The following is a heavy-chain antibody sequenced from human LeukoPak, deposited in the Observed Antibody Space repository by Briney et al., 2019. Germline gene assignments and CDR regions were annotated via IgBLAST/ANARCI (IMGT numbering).Heavy chain of an antibody. D-gene: IGHD5-12*01. Sequence: SETLSLTCSVSGDSISSGRYHWSWIRQPAGKRLEWIGRFSTGGSTNYNPSLKSRVTISLDESKNQFSLKLSSVTAADTALYYCARDPVDGYAFFDYWGQGNLVTVSS. J-gene: IGHJ4*02. CDR1: GDSISSGRYH. V-gene: IGHV4-61*02. CDR2: FSTGGST. CDR3: ARDPVDGYAFFDY.